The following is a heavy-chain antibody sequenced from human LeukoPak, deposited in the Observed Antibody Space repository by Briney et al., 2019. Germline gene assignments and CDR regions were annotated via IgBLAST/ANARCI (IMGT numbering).Heavy chain of an antibody. Sequence: GGSLSPARAASGFAFSSYAMSWVRQAPGKGLEWVSAISGSGGSTYYADSVKGRFTISRDNSKNTLYLQMNSLRAEDTAVYYCAKDGDDFWSAEGCFEYRGPGTLCTASS. J-gene: IGHJ4*02. CDR3: AKDGDDFWSAEGCFEY. CDR1: GFAFSSYA. D-gene: IGHD3-3*01. CDR2: ISGSGGST. V-gene: IGHV3-23*01.